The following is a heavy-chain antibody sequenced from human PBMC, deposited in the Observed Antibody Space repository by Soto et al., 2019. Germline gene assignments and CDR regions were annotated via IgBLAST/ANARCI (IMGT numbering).Heavy chain of an antibody. Sequence: QVQLQESGPGLVKPSETLSLTCTVSGDSISSYYWSWIRQPPGKGLEWIGYIYYSGSTNYNPSLKSRVTISVDTSKNQFSLKLSSVTAADTAVYYCARGRRYYDSSAWGQGTLVTVSS. J-gene: IGHJ5*02. CDR1: GDSISSYY. CDR2: IYYSGST. D-gene: IGHD3-22*01. CDR3: ARGRRYYDSSA. V-gene: IGHV4-59*01.